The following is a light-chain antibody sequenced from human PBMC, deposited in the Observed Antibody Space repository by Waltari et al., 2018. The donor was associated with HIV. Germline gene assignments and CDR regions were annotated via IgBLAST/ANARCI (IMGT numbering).Light chain of an antibody. CDR1: DIGSKN. CDR2: RDN. CDR3: QVWDGTTAYYV. Sequence: SYELSQPPSVSVALGQTARITCGGDDIGSKNVHWYRQKPGQAPVLVIYRDNNRPSGIPERFSGSNSGDTATLTISRAQAGDEADYYCQVWDGTTAYYVFATGTKVT. J-gene: IGLJ1*01. V-gene: IGLV3-9*01.